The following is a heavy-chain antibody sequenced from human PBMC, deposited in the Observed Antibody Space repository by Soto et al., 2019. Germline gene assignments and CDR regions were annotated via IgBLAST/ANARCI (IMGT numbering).Heavy chain of an antibody. D-gene: IGHD3-10*01. Sequence: SETLSLTCAVSGGSISAAGDSWSWFRQPPGGGLEWMGYIYHSWTFLYNTSLKTRLTMSLDRSNNQFSLTLNSVTAADTAVYYCARAQFYSGSGRYNNLMFDPWGQGIQVTVSS. CDR1: GGSISAAGDS. CDR3: ARAQFYSGSGRYNNLMFDP. CDR2: IYHSWTF. V-gene: IGHV4-30-2*01. J-gene: IGHJ5*02.